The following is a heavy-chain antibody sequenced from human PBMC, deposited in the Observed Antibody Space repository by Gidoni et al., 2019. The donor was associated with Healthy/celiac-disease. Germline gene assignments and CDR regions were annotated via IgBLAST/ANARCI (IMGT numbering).Heavy chain of an antibody. Sequence: EVQLVESGGGLVKTGGSLRLSCAASGFTFSNAWMSWVRQAPGKGLEWVGRIKSKTDGGTTDYAAPVKGRFTISRDDSKNTLYLQMNSLKTEDTAVYYCTTVFYVGLYYFDYWGQGTLVTVSS. CDR2: IKSKTDGGTT. V-gene: IGHV3-15*01. CDR1: GFTFSNAW. D-gene: IGHD1-26*01. J-gene: IGHJ4*02. CDR3: TTVFYVGLYYFDY.